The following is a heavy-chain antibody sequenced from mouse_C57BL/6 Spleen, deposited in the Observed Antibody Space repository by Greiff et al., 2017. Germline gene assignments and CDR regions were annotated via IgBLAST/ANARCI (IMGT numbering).Heavy chain of an antibody. CDR2: IYPRDGST. J-gene: IGHJ2*01. V-gene: IGHV1-78*01. Sequence: VQLQQSDAELVKPGASVKISCKVSGYTFTDHTIHWMKQRPEQGLEWIGYIYPRDGSTKYNEKFKGKATLTADKSSIPAYMQPNSLTSEDSAVYVCAREPSNWVYFDYWGQGTTLTVSS. CDR1: GYTFTDHT. CDR3: AREPSNWVYFDY. D-gene: IGHD4-1*01.